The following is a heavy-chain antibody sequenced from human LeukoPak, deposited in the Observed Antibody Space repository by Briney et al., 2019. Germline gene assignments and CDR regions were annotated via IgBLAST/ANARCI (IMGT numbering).Heavy chain of an antibody. V-gene: IGHV1-24*01. CDR1: GYTLTELS. Sequence: ASVKVSCTVSGYTLTELSMHWVRQAPGKGREWMGGFDPEDGETIYAQKFQGRVTMTEDTSTDTAYMERSSLRSEDTAVYYCATEGGYCSGGSCLWGQGTLVAVSS. D-gene: IGHD2-15*01. J-gene: IGHJ4*02. CDR2: FDPEDGET. CDR3: ATEGGYCSGGSCL.